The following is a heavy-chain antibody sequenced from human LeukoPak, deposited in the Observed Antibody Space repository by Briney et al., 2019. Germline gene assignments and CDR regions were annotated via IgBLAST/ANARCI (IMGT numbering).Heavy chain of an antibody. J-gene: IGHJ4*02. Sequence: GGSLRLSCAASGFTFSSYGMHWVRQAPGKGLEWVAVISYDGSNKYYADSVKGRFTISRDNSKNTLYLQMNSLRDEDTAVYYCARGPVGATEIHDYWGQGTLVTVSS. CDR1: GFTFSSYG. D-gene: IGHD1-26*01. V-gene: IGHV3-30*03. CDR3: ARGPVGATEIHDY. CDR2: ISYDGSNK.